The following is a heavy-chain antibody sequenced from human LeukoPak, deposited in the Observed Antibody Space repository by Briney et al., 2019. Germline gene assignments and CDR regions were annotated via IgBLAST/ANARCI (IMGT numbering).Heavy chain of an antibody. CDR2: IKQDGSEK. Sequence: GGSLRLSCAASGFTFDDHGMSWVRQAPGKGLEWVANIKQDGSEKYYVDSVKGRFTISRDNAKNSLYLQMNSLRAEDTAVYYCARDSYSSIADYWGQGTLVIVSS. CDR1: GFTFDDHG. J-gene: IGHJ4*02. CDR3: ARDSYSSIADY. D-gene: IGHD6-13*01. V-gene: IGHV3-7*01.